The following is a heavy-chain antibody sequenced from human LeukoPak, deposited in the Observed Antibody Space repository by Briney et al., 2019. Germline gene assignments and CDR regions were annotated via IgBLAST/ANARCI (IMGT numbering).Heavy chain of an antibody. CDR3: ARGSIYCSSTSCYEFDY. CDR2: IREDGSEN. D-gene: IGHD2-2*01. CDR1: GFTFSYYW. J-gene: IGHJ4*02. Sequence: GGSLRLSCAASGFTFSYYWMSWVRQAPGKGLEWVANIREDGSENYYVDSLRGRYSISRDNAKNSLYLQMNSLRAEDTAVYYCARGSIYCSSTSCYEFDYWGQGILVTVSS. V-gene: IGHV3-7*01.